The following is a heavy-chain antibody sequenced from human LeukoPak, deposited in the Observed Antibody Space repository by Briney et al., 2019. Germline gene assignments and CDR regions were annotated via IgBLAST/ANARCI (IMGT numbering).Heavy chain of an antibody. J-gene: IGHJ5*02. CDR2: ISGSGGST. D-gene: IGHD1-26*01. CDR1: GFTFSSYA. Sequence: PGGSMRLACAASGFTFSSYAMSWVRQAPGKGLEWVSAISGSGGSTYYADSVKGRFTISRDNSKNTLYLQMNSLRAEDTAVYYCAKHPSGSYYGWFDPWGQGTLVTVSS. V-gene: IGHV3-23*01. CDR3: AKHPSGSYYGWFDP.